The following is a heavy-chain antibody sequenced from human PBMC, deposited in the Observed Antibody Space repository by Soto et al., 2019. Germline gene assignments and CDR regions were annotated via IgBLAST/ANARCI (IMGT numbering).Heavy chain of an antibody. Sequence: EVQLLESGGGLVQPGGSLRLSCAASGFSFSNYAMSWVRQAPGKGLEWVAAISGSGGTTYYADSVKGRFTISRDNSKNTLYVQMNSLRAEDTAVYYRANESRWLAPSTFDYWGQGTLVTVSS. J-gene: IGHJ4*02. CDR1: GFSFSNYA. D-gene: IGHD6-19*01. CDR3: ANESRWLAPSTFDY. V-gene: IGHV3-23*01. CDR2: ISGSGGTT.